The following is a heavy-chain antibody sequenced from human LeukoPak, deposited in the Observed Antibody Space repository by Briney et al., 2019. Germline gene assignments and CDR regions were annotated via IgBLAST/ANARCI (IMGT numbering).Heavy chain of an antibody. J-gene: IGHJ4*02. V-gene: IGHV4-39*01. D-gene: IGHD3-10*01. CDR1: GDSISSSSSY. Sequence: PSETLSLTCSVSGDSISSSSSYWGWIRQPPGKGLEWIGSIYYSGSTYYNTSLKSRVTISVDTSKNQFSLKLNSVPAADTAVYYCARYYYGSGSYYYFDSWGQGTLVTVSS. CDR2: IYYSGST. CDR3: ARYYYGSGSYYYFDS.